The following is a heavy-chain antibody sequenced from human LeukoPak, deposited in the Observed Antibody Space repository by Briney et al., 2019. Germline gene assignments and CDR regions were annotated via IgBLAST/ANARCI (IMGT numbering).Heavy chain of an antibody. CDR3: ARDAELWFGELLHYYHYYGMDV. Sequence: PGGSLRLSCAASGFTFSSYSMNWVRQAPGKGLEWVSSISSSSSYIYYADSVKGRFTISRDNAKNSLYLQMNSLRAEDTAVYYCARDAELWFGELLHYYHYYGMDVWGQGTTVTVSS. V-gene: IGHV3-21*01. J-gene: IGHJ6*02. CDR1: GFTFSSYS. CDR2: ISSSSSYI. D-gene: IGHD3-10*01.